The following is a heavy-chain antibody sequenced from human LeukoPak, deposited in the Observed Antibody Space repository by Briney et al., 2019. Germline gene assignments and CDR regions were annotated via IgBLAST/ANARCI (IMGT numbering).Heavy chain of an antibody. CDR1: GGSISSGSYY. J-gene: IGHJ4*02. Sequence: SETLSLTCTVSGGSISSGSYYWSWIRQPAGKGLEWIGRIYTSGSTNYNPSLKSRVTMSVDTSKNQFSLKLSSVTAADTAVYYCALEGPFYDILTGYEKYYFDYWGQGTLVTVSS. D-gene: IGHD3-9*01. CDR3: ALEGPFYDILTGYEKYYFDY. V-gene: IGHV4-61*02. CDR2: IYTSGST.